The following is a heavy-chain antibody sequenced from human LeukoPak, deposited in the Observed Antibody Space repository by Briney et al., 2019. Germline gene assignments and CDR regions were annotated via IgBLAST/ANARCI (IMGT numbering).Heavy chain of an antibody. CDR3: ARDPETMIVGDAFDI. CDR2: IYYSGST. D-gene: IGHD3-22*01. CDR1: GGSISSYY. J-gene: IGHJ3*02. V-gene: IGHV4-59*01. Sequence: PSETLSLTCTVSGGSISSYYWSWIRQPPGKGLEWIGYIYYSGSTNYNPSLKSRVTISVDTSKNQFSLKLSSVTAADTAVYYCARDPETMIVGDAFDIWGQGTMVTVSS.